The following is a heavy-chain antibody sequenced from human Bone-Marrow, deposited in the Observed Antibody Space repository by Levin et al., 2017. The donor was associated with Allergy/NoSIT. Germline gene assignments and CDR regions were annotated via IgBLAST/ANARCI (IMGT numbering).Heavy chain of an antibody. CDR1: GFSLTTTGVG. J-gene: IGHJ3*02. D-gene: IGHD3-16*02. CDR3: AHVVITYGGVIGDEAFDI. CDR2: VYWDNDK. V-gene: IGHV2-5*05. Sequence: SGPTLVKPTQTLTLTCTFFGFSLTTTGVGVAWIRQPPGKALEWIAIVYWDNDKRYGPSLNGRLSITKDTSKNQVVLTMTNVDPADTASYFCAHVVITYGGVIGDEAFDIWGPGTMVTVSS.